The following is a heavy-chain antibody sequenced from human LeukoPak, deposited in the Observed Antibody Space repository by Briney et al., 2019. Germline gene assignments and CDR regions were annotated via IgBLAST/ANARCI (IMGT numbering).Heavy chain of an antibody. CDR2: ISGSGGST. Sequence: PGGSLILSCAASGFTFSSYAMSWVRQAPGKGLEWVSAISGSGGSTYYADSVKGRFTISRDNSKNTLYLQMNSLRAEDTAVYYCAKARGIVVVPADYWGQGTLVTVSS. CDR1: GFTFSSYA. D-gene: IGHD2-2*01. CDR3: AKARGIVVVPADY. J-gene: IGHJ4*02. V-gene: IGHV3-23*01.